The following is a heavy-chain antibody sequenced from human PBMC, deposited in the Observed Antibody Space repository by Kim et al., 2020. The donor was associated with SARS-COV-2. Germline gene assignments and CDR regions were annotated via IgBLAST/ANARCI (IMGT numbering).Heavy chain of an antibody. CDR3: ARAGGRIVPAAMRYYYYGMDV. V-gene: IGHV4-34*01. CDR1: GGSFSGYY. Sequence: SETLSLTCAVYGGSFSGYYWSWIRQPPGKGLEWIGEINHSGSTNYNPSLKSRVTISVDTSKNQFSLKLSSVTAADTAVYYCARAGGRIVPAAMRYYYYGMDVWGQGTTVTVSS. J-gene: IGHJ6*02. CDR2: INHSGST. D-gene: IGHD2-2*01.